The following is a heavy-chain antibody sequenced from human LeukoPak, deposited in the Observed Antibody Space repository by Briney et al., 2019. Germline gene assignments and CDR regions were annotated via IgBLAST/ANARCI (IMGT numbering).Heavy chain of an antibody. CDR1: GGSISNYY. J-gene: IGHJ6*03. Sequence: SETLSLTCTVSGGSISNYYWSWIRQPAGKGLEWIGRIYTSGSTNYNPSLKSRVTMSVDTSKNQFSLKLSSVTAADTAVYYCARALGYCSSTSCYHYYYYMDVWGKGTTVTVSS. V-gene: IGHV4-4*07. CDR2: IYTSGST. CDR3: ARALGYCSSTSCYHYYYYMDV. D-gene: IGHD2-2*01.